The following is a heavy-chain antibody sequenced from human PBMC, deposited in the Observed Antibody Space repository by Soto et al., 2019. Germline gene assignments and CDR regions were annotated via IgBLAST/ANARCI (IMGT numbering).Heavy chain of an antibody. V-gene: IGHV3-30*18. D-gene: IGHD2-15*01. CDR1: GSTFNSYG. J-gene: IGHJ3*01. CDR3: AKELGYCSGGSCYMDGAFDF. CDR2: ISFDGSDK. Sequence: PGGSLRLSCAASGSTFNSYGMHWVRQAPGKGLEWVAVISFDGSDKYYADSVKGRFTISRDNSKNTLYLQMNSLRAEDTAVYYCAKELGYCSGGSCYMDGAFDFWGQGTMVTVSS.